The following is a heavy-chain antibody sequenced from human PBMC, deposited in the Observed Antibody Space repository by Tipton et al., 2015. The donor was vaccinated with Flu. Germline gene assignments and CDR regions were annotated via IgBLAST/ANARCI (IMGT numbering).Heavy chain of an antibody. CDR1: GASISSGGYS. J-gene: IGHJ5*02. D-gene: IGHD3-3*01. Sequence: TLSLTCSVSGASISSGGYSWSWIRQPPGKGLEWVGYIYHSGTTYYNPSLKSRVTISVDTSKNQFSLKLISVTAADTAVYYCARVSPGVESWFDPWGQGTLVTVSS. CDR2: IYHSGTT. V-gene: IGHV4-30-2*01. CDR3: ARVSPGVESWFDP.